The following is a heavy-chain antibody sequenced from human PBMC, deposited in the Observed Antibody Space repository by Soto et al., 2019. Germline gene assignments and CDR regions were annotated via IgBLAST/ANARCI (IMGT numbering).Heavy chain of an antibody. J-gene: IGHJ4*02. CDR3: ARYIRGPTVFYFDF. V-gene: IGHV3-23*01. Sequence: LRLSCAASGFTFRSYAMTWVRQAPGKGLEWVSVITYNGDNTFYADSVKGRFTIARDNSKDTVYLQMNSLRAEDTAVYYCARYIRGPTVFYFDFWGPGVMVTV. D-gene: IGHD5-18*01. CDR2: ITYNGDNT. CDR1: GFTFRSYA.